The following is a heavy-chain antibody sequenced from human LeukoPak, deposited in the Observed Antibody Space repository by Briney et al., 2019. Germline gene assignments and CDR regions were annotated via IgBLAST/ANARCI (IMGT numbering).Heavy chain of an antibody. J-gene: IGHJ6*03. D-gene: IGHD3-22*01. Sequence: ASVKVSCKASGYAFTSYGISWVRQAPGQGLEWMGWISAYNDNTNYAQKLQGRVTMNTDTSTSTAYMELRSLRSDDTAVYYCARDWYYYDSSGYYYVMDYYYMDVWGKGTTVTVSS. CDR1: GYAFTSYG. CDR2: ISAYNDNT. V-gene: IGHV1-18*01. CDR3: ARDWYYYDSSGYYYVMDYYYMDV.